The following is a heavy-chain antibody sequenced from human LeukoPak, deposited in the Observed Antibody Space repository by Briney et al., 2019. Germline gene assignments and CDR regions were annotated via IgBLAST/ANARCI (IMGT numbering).Heavy chain of an antibody. CDR3: ARGLEVRRASYFDCLPDDY. Sequence: SVKVSCKASGGTFSSYAISWVRQAPGQGLEWMGGIIPIFGTANYAQKFQGRVTITADESTSTAYMELSSLRSEDTAVYYCARGLEVRRASYFDCLPDDYWGQGTLVTVSS. V-gene: IGHV1-69*01. J-gene: IGHJ4*02. D-gene: IGHD3-9*01. CDR1: GGTFSSYA. CDR2: IIPIFGTA.